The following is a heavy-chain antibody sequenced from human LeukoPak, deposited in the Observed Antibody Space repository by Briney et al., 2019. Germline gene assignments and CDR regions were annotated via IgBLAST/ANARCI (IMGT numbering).Heavy chain of an antibody. V-gene: IGHV3-7*01. D-gene: IGHD3-10*01. CDR1: GFTFSSYW. CDR3: ARDQLDYYGSGSFREDV. CDR2: IKQDGGEK. Sequence: GGSLRLSCAASGFTFSSYWMSWVRQAPGKGLEWVANIKQDGGEKYYVDSVKGRFTISRDNAKNSLYLQMNSLRAEDTAVYYCARDQLDYYGSGSFREDVWGQGTTVTVSS. J-gene: IGHJ6*02.